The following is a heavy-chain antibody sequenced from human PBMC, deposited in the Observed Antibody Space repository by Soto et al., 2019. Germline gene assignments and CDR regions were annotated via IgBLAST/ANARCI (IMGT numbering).Heavy chain of an antibody. V-gene: IGHV4-4*07. Sequence: QVQLQKSGPGLVQPSETLSLTCKVSGGSISGYYWSWIRQSAGKGLEWIGRIHYSGTTAYSPSLRSRLTMSVDTSKNEFSLKVTSVTAADTAVYYCVRVGAVATNGGYFDYWGQGALVTVSA. CDR3: VRVGAVATNGGYFDY. J-gene: IGHJ4*02. CDR1: GGSISGYY. CDR2: IHYSGTT. D-gene: IGHD6-19*01.